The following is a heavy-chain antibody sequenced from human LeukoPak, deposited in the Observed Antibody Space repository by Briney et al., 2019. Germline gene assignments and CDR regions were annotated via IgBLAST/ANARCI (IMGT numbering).Heavy chain of an antibody. CDR1: GFTFSNYE. CDR2: ISSSGTTM. CDR3: ARADGYYYYYGMDV. Sequence: GGSLRLSCAGSGFTFSNYEMNWVRQAPGKGLEWVSYISSSGTTMYYADSVKGRFTISRDNAKNSLYLQMNSLRAEDTAVYYCARADGYYYYYGMDVWGQGTTVTVSS. J-gene: IGHJ6*02. V-gene: IGHV3-48*03. D-gene: IGHD5-24*01.